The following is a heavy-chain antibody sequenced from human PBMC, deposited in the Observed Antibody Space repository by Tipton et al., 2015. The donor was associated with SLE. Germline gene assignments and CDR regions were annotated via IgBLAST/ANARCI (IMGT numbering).Heavy chain of an antibody. V-gene: IGHV4-4*09. J-gene: IGHJ4*02. CDR2: IYTSGST. D-gene: IGHD3-10*01. CDR3: ARGYYYGSGSYPHGY. Sequence: TLSLTCTVYGASFSGYYWSWIRQPPGKGLEWIGYIYTSGSTNYNPSLKSRVTISVDTSKNQFSLKLSSVTAADTAVYYCARGYYYGSGSYPHGYWGQGTLVTVSS. CDR1: GASFSGYY.